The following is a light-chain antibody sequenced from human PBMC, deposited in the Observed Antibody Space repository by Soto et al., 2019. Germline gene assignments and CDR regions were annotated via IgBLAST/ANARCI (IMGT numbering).Light chain of an antibody. CDR1: QSVSSY. V-gene: IGKV3-11*01. J-gene: IGKJ5*01. CDR3: QQRSHWLSIA. CDR2: DAS. Sequence: EIVLTQPPATLSLSPGERATLSCRASQSVSSYLAWYQQKPGQAPRLLFYDASHRATGVPARLRGNGSGTDVTLTISSLDPEDFAVHSFQQRSHWLSIAFGQGTRLEMK.